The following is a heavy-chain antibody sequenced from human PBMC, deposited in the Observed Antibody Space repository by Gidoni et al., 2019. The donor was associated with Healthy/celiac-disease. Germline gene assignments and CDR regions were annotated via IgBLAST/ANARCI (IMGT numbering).Heavy chain of an antibody. CDR1: GFTFSSYG. CDR2: ISYDGSNK. Sequence: QVQLVESGGGVVQPGRSLRLSCAASGFTFSSYGMHWVRQAPGKGLEWVAVISYDGSNKYYADSVKGRFTISRDNSKNTLYLQMNSLRAEDTAVYYCAKDSPSGGEFRGAFDIWGQGTMVTVSS. D-gene: IGHD3-10*01. CDR3: AKDSPSGGEFRGAFDI. V-gene: IGHV3-30*18. J-gene: IGHJ3*02.